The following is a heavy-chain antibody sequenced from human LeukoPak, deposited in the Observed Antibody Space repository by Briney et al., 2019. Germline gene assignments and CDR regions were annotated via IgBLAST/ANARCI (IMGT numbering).Heavy chain of an antibody. V-gene: IGHV3-11*04. CDR3: AREAGYCSSTSCSYYYYMDV. J-gene: IGHJ6*03. D-gene: IGHD2-2*03. Sequence: GGSLRLSCAASGFTFSDYYMTWIRQAPGRGLEWVSYISSSGSTIYYADSAKGRSTISRDSAKNSLFLQMNSLRAEDTAVYYCAREAGYCSSTSCSYYYYMDVWDKGTTVTVSS. CDR2: ISSSGSTI. CDR1: GFTFSDYY.